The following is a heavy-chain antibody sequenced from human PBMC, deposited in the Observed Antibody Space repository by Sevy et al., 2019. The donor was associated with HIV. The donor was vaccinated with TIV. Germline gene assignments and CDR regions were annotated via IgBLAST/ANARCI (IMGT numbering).Heavy chain of an antibody. V-gene: IGHV3-72*01. CDR2: SRNKANNYIT. CDR3: VRERSASVFDY. D-gene: IGHD3-3*01. Sequence: GGSLRLSCAASGFTFSDHYMDWVRQAPGKGLEWIGRSRNKANNYITEYAACVKGRFTISRPDSKNSVYLQMNSLKSEETAVYYCVRERSASVFDYWGQGTLVTVSS. CDR1: GFTFSDHY. J-gene: IGHJ4*02.